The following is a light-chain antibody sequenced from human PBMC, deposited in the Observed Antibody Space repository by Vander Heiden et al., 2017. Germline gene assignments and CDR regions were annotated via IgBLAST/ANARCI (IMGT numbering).Light chain of an antibody. CDR2: GAS. J-gene: IGKJ4*01. Sequence: EIVMTQSPATLSVSPGERATLSCRASQSVSSNLAWYQQKPGQAPRLLIYGASTRATGIPARFSGSGSGTDFTLTISSLQSEDVAVYYCQQYNNWPRALTFGGGTKVEIK. CDR3: QQYNNWPRALT. V-gene: IGKV3-15*01. CDR1: QSVSSN.